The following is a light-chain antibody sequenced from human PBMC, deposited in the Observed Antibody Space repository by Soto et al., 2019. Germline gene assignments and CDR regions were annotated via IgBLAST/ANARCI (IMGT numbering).Light chain of an antibody. V-gene: IGKV1-39*01. J-gene: IGKJ5*01. CDR3: QQSYSTIT. CDR2: AAS. CDR1: QSISSD. Sequence: DIQMTQSPSSLSASVGDRVTITCRASQSISSDLNWYQQKPGKAPKLLIYAASSLQSGVPSRFSGSGSGTDFTLTISRLQPEAFETYYCQQSYSTITFGQGTRLEIK.